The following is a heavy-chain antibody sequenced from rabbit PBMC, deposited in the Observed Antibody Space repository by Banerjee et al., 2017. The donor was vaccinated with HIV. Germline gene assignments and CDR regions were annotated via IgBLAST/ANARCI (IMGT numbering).Heavy chain of an antibody. J-gene: IGHJ4*01. D-gene: IGHD1-1*01. V-gene: IGHV1S45*01. CDR2: IYSSSGST. Sequence: QELLVESGGGLVTLGGSLTLTCKASGFSFSSGYDMCWVRQAPGKGLEWIACIYSSSGSTDYASWVSGRFTISLDNAQTTVTLQMTSLTAADTATYFCAREAYGISGYPYYFNLWGPGTLVTVS. CDR1: GFSFSSGYD. CDR3: AREAYGISGYPYYFNL.